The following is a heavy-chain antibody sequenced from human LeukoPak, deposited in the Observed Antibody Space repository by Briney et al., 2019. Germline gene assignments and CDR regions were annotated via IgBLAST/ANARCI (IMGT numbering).Heavy chain of an antibody. V-gene: IGHV1-58*02. D-gene: IGHD3-10*01. CDR3: AGTPWFGELTLDY. CDR2: IVVGSGNT. Sequence: SVKVSCKASGFTFTSSTIQWVRQARGQRLEWMGWIVVGSGNTNYAQKFQERVIITRDMSTTTVYMELSSLRSEDTAVYYCAGTPWFGELTLDYWGQGTLVTVSS. J-gene: IGHJ4*02. CDR1: GFTFTSST.